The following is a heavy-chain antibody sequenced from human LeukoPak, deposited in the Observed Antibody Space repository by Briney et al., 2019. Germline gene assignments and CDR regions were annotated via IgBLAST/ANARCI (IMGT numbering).Heavy chain of an antibody. D-gene: IGHD3-16*01. Sequence: GSLRLSCAASGFTFSSYAMSWVRQAPGKGLEWVSGISGSGGNTYYADSVKGRFTISRDNSKNTLYLQLNSLRAEDTAVYYCVKTMMTFGGVIRTDAFDIWGQGTMVIVSS. J-gene: IGHJ3*02. CDR3: VKTMMTFGGVIRTDAFDI. CDR1: GFTFSSYA. V-gene: IGHV3-23*01. CDR2: ISGSGGNT.